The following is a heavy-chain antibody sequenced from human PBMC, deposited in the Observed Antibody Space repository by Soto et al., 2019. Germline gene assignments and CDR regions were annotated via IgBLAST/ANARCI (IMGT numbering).Heavy chain of an antibody. J-gene: IGHJ4*02. V-gene: IGHV3-9*01. D-gene: IGHD3-22*01. Sequence: GGSLRLSCAASGFTFDDYAMHWVRQAPGKGLEWVSGITWNSDTIGYADSVKGRFTVSRDNAKGSLLLQMSSLRAEDTAVYFCAMSNSNDLYYHFESWGQGTPVTVSS. CDR3: AMSNSNDLYYHFES. CDR2: ITWNSDTI. CDR1: GFTFDDYA.